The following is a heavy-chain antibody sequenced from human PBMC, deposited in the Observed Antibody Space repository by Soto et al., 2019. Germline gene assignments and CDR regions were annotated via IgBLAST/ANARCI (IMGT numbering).Heavy chain of an antibody. D-gene: IGHD3-10*01. Sequence: LSLTCAVYGGSFSDYYWSWIRQPPGKGLEWIGEINHSESTNYNPSLKSRVTISVDTSKNQFSLKVTSVTAADTAVYYCARGVVRRVIIQCTSFFDSWGLGTLVTVSS. CDR1: GGSFSDYY. V-gene: IGHV4-34*01. CDR3: ARGVVRRVIIQCTSFFDS. J-gene: IGHJ4*02. CDR2: INHSEST.